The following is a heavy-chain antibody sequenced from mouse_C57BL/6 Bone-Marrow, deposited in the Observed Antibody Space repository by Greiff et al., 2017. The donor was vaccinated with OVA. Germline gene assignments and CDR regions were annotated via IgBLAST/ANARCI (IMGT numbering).Heavy chain of an antibody. CDR1: GYTFTSYW. Sequence: QVQLQQPGAELVKPGASVKLSCKASGYTFTSYWMHWVKQRPGQGLEWIGMIHPNSGSTNYNEKFKGKATLTVDKSSSTAYMQLSSLTSEDSAVYYCERRAYYPFADWGQGTLVTVSA. CDR2: IHPNSGST. D-gene: IGHD2-10*01. CDR3: ERRAYYPFAD. J-gene: IGHJ3*01. V-gene: IGHV1-64*01.